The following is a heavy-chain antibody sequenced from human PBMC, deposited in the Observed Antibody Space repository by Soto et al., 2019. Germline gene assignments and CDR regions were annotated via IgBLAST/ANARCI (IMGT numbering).Heavy chain of an antibody. D-gene: IGHD1-26*01. CDR2: IYPGDSDT. CDR3: ARVGTSALTDQYWFDP. Sequence: XDSLKVSWQCSGNSFTTYWIGWVLQMPGKGLEWMGIIYPGDSDTRHNPSFQGQVTISADKSINTAYLQWSSLKASDSAVYYCARVGTSALTDQYWFDPCGQGTLVTVSS. J-gene: IGHJ5*02. CDR1: GNSFTTYW. V-gene: IGHV5-51*01.